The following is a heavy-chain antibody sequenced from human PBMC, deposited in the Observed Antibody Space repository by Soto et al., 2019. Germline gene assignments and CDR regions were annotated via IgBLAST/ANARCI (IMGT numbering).Heavy chain of an antibody. CDR2: IYPGDSDT. D-gene: IGHD3-10*01. J-gene: IGHJ5*02. CDR1: GYSFTSYW. CDR3: ARQEFGDHSPNWFDP. Sequence: LGESLKISCKGSGYSFTSYWIGWVRQMPGKGLEWIGIIYPGDSDTRYSPSFQGQVTISADKSISTAYLQWSSLKASDTAMYYCARQEFGDHSPNWFDPWGEGTLVTVSS. V-gene: IGHV5-51*01.